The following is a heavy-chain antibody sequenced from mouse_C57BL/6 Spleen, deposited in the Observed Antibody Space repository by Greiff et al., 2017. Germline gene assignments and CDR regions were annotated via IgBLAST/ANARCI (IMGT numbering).Heavy chain of an antibody. J-gene: IGHJ2*01. Sequence: EVQGVESGGGLVQPKGSLKLSCAASGFTFNTYAMHWVRQAPGQGLEWVARIRRKSSNYATYYADSVKATCTISRDDSQSMLYLQMNYLKTEGTAMYYCVRGCYGSALDYWGQGTTLTVSA. V-gene: IGHV10-3*01. D-gene: IGHD1-1*01. CDR2: IRRKSSNYAT. CDR1: GFTFNTYA. CDR3: VRGCYGSALDY.